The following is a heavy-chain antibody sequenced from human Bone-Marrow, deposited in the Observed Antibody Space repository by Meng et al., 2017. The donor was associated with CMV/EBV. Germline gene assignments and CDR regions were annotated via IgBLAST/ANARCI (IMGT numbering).Heavy chain of an antibody. J-gene: IGHJ5*02. Sequence: YVGSFSGYYWSWIRQPPGKGLEWIGEINHSGSTNYNPSLKSRVTISVDTSKNQFSLKLSSVTAADTAVYYCARGVRGSSSRVNWFDPWGQGTLVTVSS. CDR2: INHSGST. D-gene: IGHD6-6*01. CDR3: ARGVRGSSSRVNWFDP. V-gene: IGHV4-34*01. CDR1: VGSFSGYY.